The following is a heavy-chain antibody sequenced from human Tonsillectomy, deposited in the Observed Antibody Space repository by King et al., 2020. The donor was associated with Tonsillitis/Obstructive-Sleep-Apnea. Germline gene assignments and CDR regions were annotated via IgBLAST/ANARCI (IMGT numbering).Heavy chain of an antibody. Sequence: QVQLVESGGGVVQPGRSLRLSCAASGFTFSSYSMHWVRQAPGKGLEWVALISFDGSNKYYADSVKGRFTISRDNSKNRLYLQMNSLRAEDTAVYYCARDKCGGSCSDYWGQGTLVTVSS. V-gene: IGHV3-30*04. D-gene: IGHD2-15*01. CDR2: ISFDGSNK. CDR3: ARDKCGGSCSDY. CDR1: GFTFSSYS. J-gene: IGHJ4*02.